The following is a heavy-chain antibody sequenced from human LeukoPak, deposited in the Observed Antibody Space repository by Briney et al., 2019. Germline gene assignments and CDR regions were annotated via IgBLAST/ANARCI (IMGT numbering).Heavy chain of an antibody. Sequence: GGSLRLSCAASGFTFSDYYMSWIRQAPGKGLEWVSYISSSSSTIYYADSVKGRFTISRDNAKNSLYLQMNSLRAEDTAVYYCASRHNYGDYYYYYYMDVWGKGTTVTVSS. CDR1: GFTFSDYY. CDR3: ASRHNYGDYYYYYYMDV. V-gene: IGHV3-11*04. D-gene: IGHD4-17*01. J-gene: IGHJ6*03. CDR2: ISSSSSTI.